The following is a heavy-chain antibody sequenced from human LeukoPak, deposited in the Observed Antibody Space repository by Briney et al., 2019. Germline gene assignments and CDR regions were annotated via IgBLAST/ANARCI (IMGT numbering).Heavy chain of an antibody. D-gene: IGHD6-25*01. J-gene: IGHJ4*02. CDR2: ISSSSSYI. Sequence: GGSLRFSCAASGFTFSSYSMNWVRQAPGKGLEWVSSISSSSSYIYYADSVNGRFTISRDNAKNSLYLQMNSLRAEDTAVYYCAGGTGGGYWGQGTLVTVSS. V-gene: IGHV3-21*01. CDR1: GFTFSSYS. CDR3: AGGTGGGY.